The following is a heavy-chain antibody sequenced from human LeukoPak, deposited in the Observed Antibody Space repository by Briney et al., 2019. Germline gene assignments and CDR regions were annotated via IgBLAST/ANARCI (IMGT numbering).Heavy chain of an antibody. J-gene: IGHJ4*02. V-gene: IGHV3-7*05. CDR1: GFTFSSYS. CDR2: IKEDGSDK. CDR3: ARDIGYHTFDY. D-gene: IGHD5-12*01. Sequence: GGSLRLSCAASGFTFSSYSMSWVRQAPGKGLEWVAHIKEDGSDKKYVDSVKGRFTISRDNPKNSLYLQMNSLRAEDTAVYYCARDIGYHTFDYWGQGGLVTVYS.